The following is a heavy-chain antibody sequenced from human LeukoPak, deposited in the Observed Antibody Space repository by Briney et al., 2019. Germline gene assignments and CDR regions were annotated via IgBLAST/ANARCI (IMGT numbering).Heavy chain of an antibody. V-gene: IGHV1-18*04. D-gene: IGHD2-2*01. CDR3: ARYCSSTSCPKFDAFDI. CDR2: ISAYNGNT. J-gene: IGHJ3*02. Sequence: GASVKVSCKASGYTFTSYGISWVRQAPGQGLEWMGWISAYNGNTNYAQKLQGRVTMTTDTSTSTAYMELRSLRSDDTAVYYCARYCSSTSCPKFDAFDIWGQGTKVTVSS. CDR1: GYTFTSYG.